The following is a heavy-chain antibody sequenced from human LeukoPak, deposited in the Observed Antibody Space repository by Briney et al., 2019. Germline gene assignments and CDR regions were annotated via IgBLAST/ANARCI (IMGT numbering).Heavy chain of an antibody. Sequence: PSQTLSLTCTVSGGSISSGDYYWSWIRQPPGKGLEWIGYIYYSGSTYYNPSLKSRVTISVDTSKNQFSLKLSSVTAADTAVYYCARSPKGWYSYYFDYWGQGTLVTVSS. J-gene: IGHJ4*02. CDR2: IYYSGST. D-gene: IGHD6-19*01. CDR3: ARSPKGWYSYYFDY. V-gene: IGHV4-30-4*01. CDR1: GGSISSGDYY.